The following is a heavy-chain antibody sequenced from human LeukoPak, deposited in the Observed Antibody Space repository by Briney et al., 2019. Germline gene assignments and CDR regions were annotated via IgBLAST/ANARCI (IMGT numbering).Heavy chain of an antibody. CDR1: GYTFTSYY. D-gene: IGHD1-26*01. V-gene: IGHV1-46*01. CDR2: INPSGGST. Sequence: ASVKVSCKASGYTFTSYYMHWVRQAPGQGLEWMGIINPSGGSTSHAQKFQGRATMTRDMSTSTVYMELSSLRSEDTAVYYCARVANRLRSGSFDYWGQGTLVTVSS. CDR3: ARVANRLRSGSFDY. J-gene: IGHJ4*02.